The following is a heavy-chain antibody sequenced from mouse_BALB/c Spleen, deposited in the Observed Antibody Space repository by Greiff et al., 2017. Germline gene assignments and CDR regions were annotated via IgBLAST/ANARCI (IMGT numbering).Heavy chain of an antibody. Sequence: VQLQQSGAELVRPGTSVKVSCKASGYAFTNYLIEWVKQRPGQGLEWIGVINPGSGGTNYNEKFKGKATLTADKSSSTAYMQLSSLTSDDSAVYFCARGGYYGSRDYYAMDYWGQGTSVTVSS. D-gene: IGHD1-1*01. CDR1: GYAFTNYL. CDR2: INPGSGGT. J-gene: IGHJ4*01. CDR3: ARGGYYGSRDYYAMDY. V-gene: IGHV1-54*01.